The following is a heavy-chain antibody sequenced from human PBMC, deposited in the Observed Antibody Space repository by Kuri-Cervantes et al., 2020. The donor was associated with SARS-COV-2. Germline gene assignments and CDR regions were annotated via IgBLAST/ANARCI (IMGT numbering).Heavy chain of an antibody. J-gene: IGHJ6*03. CDR3: AKFSGAIRAYYFMNV. CDR1: GFTVSSNY. D-gene: IGHD2-15*01. CDR2: IYSGGST. V-gene: IGHV3-53*01. Sequence: GESLKISCAASGFTVSSNYMSWVRQAPGKGLEWVSVIYSGGSTYYADSVKGRFTISRDNSKNTLYLHMNSLRTEDTAVYYCAKFSGAIRAYYFMNVWGKGTTVTVSS.